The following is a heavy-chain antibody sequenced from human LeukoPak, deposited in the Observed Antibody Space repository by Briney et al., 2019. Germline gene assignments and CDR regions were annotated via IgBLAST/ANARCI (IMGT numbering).Heavy chain of an antibody. CDR1: GFTFSSYA. CDR3: AKRGGGGSYYADYYYGMDV. J-gene: IGHJ6*02. V-gene: IGHV3-23*01. D-gene: IGHD1-26*01. Sequence: GGSLRLSCEASGFTFSSYAMSWVRQAPGKGLEWVSAISGSGGSTYYADSVKGRFTISRDNSKNTLYLQMNSLRAEDTAVYYCAKRGGGGSYYADYYYGMDVWGQGTTVTVSS. CDR2: ISGSGGST.